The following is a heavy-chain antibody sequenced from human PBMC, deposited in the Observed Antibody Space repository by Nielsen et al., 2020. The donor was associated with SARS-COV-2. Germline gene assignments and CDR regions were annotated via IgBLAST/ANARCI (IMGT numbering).Heavy chain of an antibody. J-gene: IGHJ3*02. V-gene: IGHV4-59*08. CDR3: ARHVVEPASDAFDI. Sequence: SETLSLTCTVSGGSISSYYWSWIRQPPGKGLEWIGYIYYSGSTNYNPSLKSRVTISVDTSKNQFSLKLSSVTAADTAVYYCARHVVEPASDAFDIWGQGTMVTVSS. D-gene: IGHD2-2*01. CDR2: IYYSGST. CDR1: GGSISSYY.